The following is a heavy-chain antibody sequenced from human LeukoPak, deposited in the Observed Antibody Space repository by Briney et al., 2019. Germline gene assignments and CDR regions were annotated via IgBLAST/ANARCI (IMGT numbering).Heavy chain of an antibody. Sequence: SVKVSCKASGGTFSSYAISWVRQPPGQGLEWMGRIIPIFGTANYAQKFQGRVTITADKSTSTAYMELSSLRSEDTAVYYCARVKGSSSSPFDYWGQGTLVTVSS. D-gene: IGHD6-6*01. J-gene: IGHJ4*02. CDR1: GGTFSSYA. CDR2: IIPIFGTA. V-gene: IGHV1-69*06. CDR3: ARVKGSSSSPFDY.